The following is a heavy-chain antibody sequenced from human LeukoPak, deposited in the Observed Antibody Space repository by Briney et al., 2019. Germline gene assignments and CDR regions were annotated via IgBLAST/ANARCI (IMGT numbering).Heavy chain of an antibody. D-gene: IGHD1-1*01. Sequence: SETLSLTCAVYGGSFSGYYWSWIRQPPGKGLEWIGEINHSGSTNYNPSLKSRVTISVDTSKNQFSLKLSSVTAADTAVYYCARRPRNFRTTGTTREWFDPWGQGTLVTVSP. V-gene: IGHV4-34*01. CDR1: GGSFSGYY. CDR2: INHSGST. CDR3: ARRPRNFRTTGTTREWFDP. J-gene: IGHJ5*02.